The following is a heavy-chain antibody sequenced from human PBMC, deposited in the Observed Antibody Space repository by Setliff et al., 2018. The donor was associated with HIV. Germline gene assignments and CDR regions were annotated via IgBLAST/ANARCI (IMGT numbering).Heavy chain of an antibody. CDR3: ARAGYSYGHYYFDY. J-gene: IGHJ4*02. CDR1: GGTVSSSA. Sequence: SVKVSCKASGGTVSSSAFSWVRQAPGQGLEWMGGIIPMFGTTNYAQQFQGRVTITTDESTSTACMELSSLRSEDTAVYYCARAGYSYGHYYFDYWGQGTLVTVSS. V-gene: IGHV1-69*05. D-gene: IGHD5-18*01. CDR2: IIPMFGTT.